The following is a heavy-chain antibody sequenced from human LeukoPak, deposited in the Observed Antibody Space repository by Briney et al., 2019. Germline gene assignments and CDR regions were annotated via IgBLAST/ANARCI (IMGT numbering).Heavy chain of an antibody. CDR1: GYTLTELS. Sequence: GASVKISCKVSGYTLTELSMHWVRQAPGKGLEWMGGFDPEDGETIYAQKFQGRVTMTKDTSTDTAYMELSSLRSEDTAVYYCATFTRGYYYGMDVWGQGTTVTVSS. CDR2: FDPEDGET. CDR3: ATFTRGYYYGMDV. D-gene: IGHD3-10*01. J-gene: IGHJ6*02. V-gene: IGHV1-24*01.